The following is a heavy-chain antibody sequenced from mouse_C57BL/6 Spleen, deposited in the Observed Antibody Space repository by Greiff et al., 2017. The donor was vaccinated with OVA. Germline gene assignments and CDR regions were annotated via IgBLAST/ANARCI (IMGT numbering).Heavy chain of an antibody. J-gene: IGHJ1*03. V-gene: IGHV1-64*01. Sequence: QVQLQQPGAELVKPGASVKLSCKASGYTFTSYWMHWVKQRPGQGLEWIGMIHPNSGSTNYNEKFKSKATLTVDKSSSTAYMQLSSLTSEDSAVYSCARLTTVESHCSFDVWGTGPTVTVSS. D-gene: IGHD1-1*01. CDR2: IHPNSGST. CDR3: ARLTTVESHCSFDV. CDR1: GYTFTSYW.